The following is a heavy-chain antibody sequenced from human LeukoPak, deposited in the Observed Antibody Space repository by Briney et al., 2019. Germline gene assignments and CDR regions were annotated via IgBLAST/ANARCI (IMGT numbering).Heavy chain of an antibody. J-gene: IGHJ3*02. Sequence: GGSLRLSCAASGFTFSSYAMSWVRQAPGKGLEWVSAISGSGGSTYYADSVKGRFTISRDNSKNTLYLQMNSLRAEDTAVYYCAKDRNIFDPIYQNGNDAFDIWGQGTMVTVSS. D-gene: IGHD3-3*02. CDR1: GFTFSSYA. V-gene: IGHV3-23*01. CDR3: AKDRNIFDPIYQNGNDAFDI. CDR2: ISGSGGST.